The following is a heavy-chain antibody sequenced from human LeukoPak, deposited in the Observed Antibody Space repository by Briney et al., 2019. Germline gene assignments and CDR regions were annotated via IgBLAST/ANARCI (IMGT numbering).Heavy chain of an antibody. CDR1: GFTFSSYA. V-gene: IGHV3-23*01. D-gene: IGHD3-10*01. J-gene: IGHJ3*02. CDR3: AKSPLYGSGDSAFDI. Sequence: GGSLRLSCAASGFTFSSYAMSWFRQAPGKGLEWVSAISGSGGSTYYADSVKGRFTISRDNSENTLYLQMNSLRAEDTAVYYCAKSPLYGSGDSAFDIWGQGTMVTVSS. CDR2: ISGSGGST.